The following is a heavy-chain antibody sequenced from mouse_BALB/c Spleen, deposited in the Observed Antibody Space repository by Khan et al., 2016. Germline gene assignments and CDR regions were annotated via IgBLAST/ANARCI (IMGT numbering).Heavy chain of an antibody. CDR2: IIYSGST. D-gene: IGHD1-2*01. CDR1: GYSITSDYA. V-gene: IGHV3-2*02. J-gene: IGHJ4*01. CDR3: ARTPTAYYAMDY. Sequence: EVQLQESGPGLVKPSQSLSLTCTVTGYSITSDYAWNWIRQFPGNKLEWMGYIIYSGSTRYYPSLKSRISVTRDTSKNQFFLQLNSGTTEDTATYYCARTPTAYYAMDYWGQGTSVTVSS.